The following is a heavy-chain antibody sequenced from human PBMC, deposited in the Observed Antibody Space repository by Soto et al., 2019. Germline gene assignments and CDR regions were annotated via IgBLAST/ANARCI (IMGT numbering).Heavy chain of an antibody. CDR3: ARGRSSSPLSYYYYYMDV. V-gene: IGHV1-18*01. CDR1: GYTFISYG. J-gene: IGHJ6*03. D-gene: IGHD6-6*01. CDR2: ISAYNGNT. Sequence: ASVKVSCKASGYTFISYGISWVRQAPGQGLEWMGWISAYNGNTNYAQKLQGRVTMTTDTSTSTAYMELRSLRSDDTAVYYCARGRSSSPLSYYYYYMDVWGKGTTVTVSS.